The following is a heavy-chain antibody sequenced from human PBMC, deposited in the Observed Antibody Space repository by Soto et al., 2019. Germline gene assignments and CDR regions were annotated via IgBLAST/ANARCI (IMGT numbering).Heavy chain of an antibody. V-gene: IGHV4-59*01. CDR3: ARSSLNNPYYYYYMDV. Sequence: SETLSLTCTVSGGSISSYYWSWIRQPPGKGLEWIGYIYYTGSTNYNPSLKSRVTMSVDTSKIQFSLKLSSVTPADTAVYYCARSSLNNPYYYYYMDVWGKGATVTV. CDR1: GGSISSYY. CDR2: IYYTGST. J-gene: IGHJ6*03. D-gene: IGHD1-20*01.